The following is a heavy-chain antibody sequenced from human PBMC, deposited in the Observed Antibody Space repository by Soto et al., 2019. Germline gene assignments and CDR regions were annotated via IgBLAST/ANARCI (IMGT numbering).Heavy chain of an antibody. CDR1: SGSISSYY. V-gene: IGHV4-59*08. CDR3: ARLERRITIFGVASRFDY. CDR2: IDYSGST. Sequence: SETLSLTCTVSSGSISSYYWSWIRQPPGKGLEWIGYIDYSGSTTYNPSLKSRVTISVDTSKNQFSLRLSSVTAADTAVYYCARLERRITIFGVASRFDYWGQGTLVTVSS. D-gene: IGHD3-3*01. J-gene: IGHJ4*02.